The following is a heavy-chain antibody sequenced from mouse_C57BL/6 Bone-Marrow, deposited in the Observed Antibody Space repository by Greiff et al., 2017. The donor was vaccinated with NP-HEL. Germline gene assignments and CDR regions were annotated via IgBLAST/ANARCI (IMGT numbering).Heavy chain of an antibody. CDR3: ARTPYYSKGAWFAY. V-gene: IGHV5-6*02. J-gene: IGHJ3*01. Sequence: EVMLVESGGDLVKPGGSLKLSCAASGFTFSSYGMSWVRQTPDKRLEWVATISSGGSYTYYPDSVKGRFTISRDNAKNTRYLQMSSLKSEDTAMYYCARTPYYSKGAWFAYWGQGTLVTVSA. D-gene: IGHD2-5*01. CDR2: ISSGGSYT. CDR1: GFTFSSYG.